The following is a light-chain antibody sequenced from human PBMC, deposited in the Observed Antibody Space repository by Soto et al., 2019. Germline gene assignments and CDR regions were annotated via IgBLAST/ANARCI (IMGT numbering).Light chain of an antibody. V-gene: IGKV3-11*01. CDR1: QSVSSY. CDR2: DAS. CDR3: QLYGISPH. Sequence: EIVLTQSPATLSLSPGERATLSCMASQSVSSYLAWYQQKPGQAPRLLIYDASNRATGIPARFSGSGSGTDFTLIISSLEPEDFAVYYCQLYGISPHVGQGTRLEI. J-gene: IGKJ5*01.